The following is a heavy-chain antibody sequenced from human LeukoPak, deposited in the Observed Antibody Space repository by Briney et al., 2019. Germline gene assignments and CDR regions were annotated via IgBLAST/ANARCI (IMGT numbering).Heavy chain of an antibody. Sequence: SETLSLTCTVSGGSISSGSYYWSWIRQPAGKGLEWIGRIYTSGSTNYNPSLKSRVTISVDTSKNQFSLKLSSVTAADTAVYYCARYSSGWYLVDYWGQGTLVTVSS. J-gene: IGHJ4*02. D-gene: IGHD6-19*01. CDR1: GGSISSGSYY. CDR3: ARYSSGWYLVDY. CDR2: IYTSGST. V-gene: IGHV4-61*02.